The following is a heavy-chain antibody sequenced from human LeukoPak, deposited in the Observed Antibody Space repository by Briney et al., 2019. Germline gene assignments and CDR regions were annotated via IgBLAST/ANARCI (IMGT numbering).Heavy chain of an antibody. CDR2: IKQDGSDK. CDR1: GFTFSNYA. CDR3: ARFPLSSGYYLGFDY. D-gene: IGHD3-22*01. Sequence: GGSLRLSCAASGFTFSNYAMSWVRQAPGKGLEWVANIKQDGSDKYYVDSVRGRFTISRDNAKNSLYLQMNSLRAEDTAVYYCARFPLSSGYYLGFDYWGQGTLVTVSS. J-gene: IGHJ4*02. V-gene: IGHV3-7*01.